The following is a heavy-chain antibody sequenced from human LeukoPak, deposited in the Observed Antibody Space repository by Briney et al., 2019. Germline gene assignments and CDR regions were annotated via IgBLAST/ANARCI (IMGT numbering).Heavy chain of an antibody. CDR3: ARGLLYYYDSSGLWDY. CDR2: IYPGDSDT. V-gene: IGHV5-51*01. Sequence: GESLKISCKGSGYSFTSYWIGWVRPMPGKGLEWMGIIYPGDSDTTYSPSFQGQVTISADKSISTAYLQWSSLKASDTAMNYCARGLLYYYDSSGLWDYWGQGTLVTVSS. D-gene: IGHD3-22*01. J-gene: IGHJ4*02. CDR1: GYSFTSYW.